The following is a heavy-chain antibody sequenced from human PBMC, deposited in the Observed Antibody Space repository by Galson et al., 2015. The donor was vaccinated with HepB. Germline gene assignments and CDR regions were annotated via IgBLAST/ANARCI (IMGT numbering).Heavy chain of an antibody. J-gene: IGHJ4*02. Sequence: SLRLSCAASGFTLSHYAMNWVRQAPGKGLEWVSGISGGGDTTYYADSVKGRFTISRDKSKNTLFLQMNSLRAEDTAVYYCAKDRGYCSGGTCSPDTFAYWGQGTLVAVSS. CDR1: GFTLSHYA. V-gene: IGHV3-23*01. CDR2: ISGGGDTT. D-gene: IGHD2-15*01. CDR3: AKDRGYCSGGTCSPDTFAY.